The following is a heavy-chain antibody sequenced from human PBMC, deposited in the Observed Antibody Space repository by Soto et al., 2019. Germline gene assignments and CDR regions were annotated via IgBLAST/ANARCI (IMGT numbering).Heavy chain of an antibody. J-gene: IGHJ6*02. D-gene: IGHD2-15*01. CDR3: ARYCSSSSCSQLYGMDV. CDR2: IDTSYSYS. CDR1: GYSFTKYW. V-gene: IGHV5-10-1*01. Sequence: GESLKISCKGSGYSFTKYWIIWVRQVPGKGLEWMGRIDTSYSYSHYSPSFQGHVTISVDKSISTGCLQWSSLKASDTAMYYCARYCSSSSCSQLYGMDVWGQGTTVTVS.